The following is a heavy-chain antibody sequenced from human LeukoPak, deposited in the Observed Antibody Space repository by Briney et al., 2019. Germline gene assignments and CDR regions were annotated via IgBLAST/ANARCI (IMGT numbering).Heavy chain of an antibody. Sequence: SETLSLTCAVYGGSFSGYYWSWIRQPPGKGLEWIGEINHSGSTNYNPSLKSRVTISVDTSKNQFSLKLSSVTAADTAVYYCARGSRWLRFGTYCYYYGMDVWGQGTTVTVSS. CDR3: ARGSRWLRFGTYCYYYGMDV. J-gene: IGHJ6*02. CDR1: GGSFSGYY. D-gene: IGHD5-12*01. CDR2: INHSGST. V-gene: IGHV4-34*01.